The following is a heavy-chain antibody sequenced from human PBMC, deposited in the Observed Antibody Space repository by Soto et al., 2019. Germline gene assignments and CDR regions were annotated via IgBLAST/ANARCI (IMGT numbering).Heavy chain of an antibody. CDR2: INPSGGST. CDR1: GYTFTSYY. CDR3: ARGISSGVRLVYYYYYGMDV. J-gene: IGHJ6*02. V-gene: IGHV1-46*01. D-gene: IGHD6-19*01. Sequence: ASVKVSCKASGYTFTSYYMHWVRQAPGQGLEWMGIINPSGGSTSYAQKFQGRVTMTRDTSTSTVYMELSSLRSEDTAVYYCARGISSGVRLVYYYYYGMDVWGQGTTVTVAS.